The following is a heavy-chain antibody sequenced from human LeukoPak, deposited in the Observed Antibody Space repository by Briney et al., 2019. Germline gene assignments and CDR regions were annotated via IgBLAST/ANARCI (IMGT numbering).Heavy chain of an antibody. J-gene: IGHJ5*02. CDR1: GGSISSYY. CDR3: AREPSSSWFRNWFDP. D-gene: IGHD6-13*01. Sequence: SETLSLTCTVSGGSISSYYWSWIRQPPGKGLEWIGYIYYSGSTNYNPSLKSRVTISVDTSKNQFSLKLSSVTAADTAVYYCAREPSSSWFRNWFDPWGQGTLVTVSS. V-gene: IGHV4-59*12. CDR2: IYYSGST.